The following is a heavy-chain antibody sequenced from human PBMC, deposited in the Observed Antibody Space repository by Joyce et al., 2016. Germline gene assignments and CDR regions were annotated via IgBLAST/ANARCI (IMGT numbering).Heavy chain of an antibody. CDR1: GFMFNSYW. J-gene: IGHJ6*03. CDR3: ARDRTDVFGGYMDV. D-gene: IGHD4-23*01. CDR2: IKSDGSGS. Sequence: EVQLVESGGGLVQPGGSVRLSCEGAGFMFNSYWMHWVRQAPGKGLVWVERIKSDGSGSSYADFVKGRFTISRDNAKNTLYLQISSLRAEDTAVYYCARDRTDVFGGYMDVWGKGTTVIVS. V-gene: IGHV3-74*01.